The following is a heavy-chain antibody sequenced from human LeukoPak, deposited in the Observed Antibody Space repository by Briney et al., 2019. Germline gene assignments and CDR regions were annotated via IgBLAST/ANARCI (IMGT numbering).Heavy chain of an antibody. J-gene: IGHJ6*02. Sequence: SVKVSCKASGGTFSSYAISWVRQAPGQGLEWMGGIIPIFGTANYAQKFQGRVTITADESTSTAYMELSSLRSEDTAVYYCARGPDSSGYYTYYSYGMDVWGQGTTVTVSS. CDR3: ARGPDSSGYYTYYSYGMDV. D-gene: IGHD3-22*01. CDR2: IIPIFGTA. CDR1: GGTFSSYA. V-gene: IGHV1-69*13.